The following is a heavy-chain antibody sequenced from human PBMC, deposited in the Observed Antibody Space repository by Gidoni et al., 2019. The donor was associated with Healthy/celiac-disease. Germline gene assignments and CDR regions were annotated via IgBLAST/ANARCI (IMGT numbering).Heavy chain of an antibody. Sequence: QVQLVQSGAEVKKPGSSVKVSCKASGGTFSSYAISWVRQAPGQGLERMGGIIPIFGTANDAQKLQGRVTITADKSTSTAYMELSSLRSEDTAVYYCARSAGQNYYYYYMDVWGKGTTVTVSS. CDR2: IIPIFGTA. CDR3: ARSAGQNYYYYYMDV. CDR1: GGTFSSYA. V-gene: IGHV1-69*06. J-gene: IGHJ6*03.